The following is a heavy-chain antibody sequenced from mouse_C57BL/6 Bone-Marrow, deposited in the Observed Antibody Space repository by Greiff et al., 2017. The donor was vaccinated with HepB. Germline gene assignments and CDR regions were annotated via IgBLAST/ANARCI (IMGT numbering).Heavy chain of an antibody. Sequence: VQLKQSGPGLAKPSQTLSLTCSVTGYSITSDYWNWIREFPGNKLEYMGYISYSGSTYYNPSLKTRISITRDTSKNQYYLQLNSVTTEDTATYYCAITTVGYFDVWGTGTTVTVSS. CDR2: ISYSGST. J-gene: IGHJ1*03. CDR3: AITTVGYFDV. V-gene: IGHV3-8*01. D-gene: IGHD1-1*01. CDR1: GYSITSDY.